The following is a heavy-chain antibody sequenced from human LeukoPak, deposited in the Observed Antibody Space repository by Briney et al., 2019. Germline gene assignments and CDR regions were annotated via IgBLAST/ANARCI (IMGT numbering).Heavy chain of an antibody. CDR1: GYSISSGYY. V-gene: IGHV4-38-2*01. D-gene: IGHD3-10*01. Sequence: SETLSLTCAVSGYSISSGYYWGWIRQPPGKGLEWIGSIYHSGSTYYNPSLKSRVTISVDTSKNQFSLKLSSVTAADTAVYYCARGPGYYDMDVWGKGTTVTVSS. CDR2: IYHSGST. J-gene: IGHJ6*03. CDR3: ARGPGYYDMDV.